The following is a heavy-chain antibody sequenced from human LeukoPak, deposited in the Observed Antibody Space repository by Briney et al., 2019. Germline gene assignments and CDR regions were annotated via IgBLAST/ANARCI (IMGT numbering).Heavy chain of an antibody. Sequence: GESLKISCKGSGYSFSTYWIGWVRQMPGKGLEWMGIIYPRDSDTRYSPSFQGQVTISDDKSLSTAYLQWSSLKASDTAMYYCARRRSQGPAARSYDAFDIRGQGTMVTVSS. CDR3: ARRRSQGPAARSYDAFDI. CDR1: GYSFSTYW. J-gene: IGHJ3*02. D-gene: IGHD2-2*01. CDR2: IYPRDSDT. V-gene: IGHV5-51*01.